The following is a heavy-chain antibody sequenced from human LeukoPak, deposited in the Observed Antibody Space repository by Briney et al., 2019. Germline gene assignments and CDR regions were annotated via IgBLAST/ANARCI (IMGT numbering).Heavy chain of an antibody. Sequence: GGSLRLSCAASGFTFSSYAMSWVRQAPGKGLVWVSRINTDGSSTTYADSVKGRFTISRDNAKNTLYLQMNSLRADDTAVYYCAKGLMGATPYYFDYWGQGTLVTVSS. J-gene: IGHJ4*02. CDR3: AKGLMGATPYYFDY. CDR1: GFTFSSYA. CDR2: INTDGSST. D-gene: IGHD1-26*01. V-gene: IGHV3-74*01.